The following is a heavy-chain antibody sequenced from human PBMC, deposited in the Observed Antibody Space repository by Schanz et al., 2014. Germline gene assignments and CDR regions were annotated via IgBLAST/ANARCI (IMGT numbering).Heavy chain of an antibody. J-gene: IGHJ2*01. V-gene: IGHV3-48*01. CDR2: IRSSSTPI. D-gene: IGHD2-21*02. CDR1: GFTFSDYW. Sequence: EVQLVESGGGLVQPGGSLRLSCTASGFTFSDYWMSWVRQAPGKGPEWVSYIRSSSTPIYYADSVKGRFTISRDNAKNSLYLQMNSLRAEDTAVYFCAKDLGVDCGDGCFNWYFDLWGRGTLVTVSS. CDR3: AKDLGVDCGDGCFNWYFDL.